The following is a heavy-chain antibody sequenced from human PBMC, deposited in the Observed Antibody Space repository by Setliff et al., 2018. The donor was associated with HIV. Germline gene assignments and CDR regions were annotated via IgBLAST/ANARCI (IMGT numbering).Heavy chain of an antibody. Sequence: SETLSLTCAVYGGSFSGYYWSWIRQPPGKGLEWIGSIYHSGSTYYNPSLKSRVTISVDTSKNQFSLKLSSVTAADTAVYYCARGDGDYRPIDYWGQGTLVTVS. CDR3: ARGDGDYRPIDY. CDR2: IYHSGST. J-gene: IGHJ4*02. CDR1: GGSFSGYY. V-gene: IGHV4-34*01. D-gene: IGHD4-17*01.